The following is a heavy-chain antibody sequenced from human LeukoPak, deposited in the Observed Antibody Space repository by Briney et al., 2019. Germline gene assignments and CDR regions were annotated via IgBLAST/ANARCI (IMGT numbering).Heavy chain of an antibody. CDR1: GGSISSSSYY. CDR3: ARVQGADYYYDSSGYYGPFDY. Sequence: SETLSLTCTVSGGSISSSSYYWGWIRQPPGKGLEWIGSIYYSGSTYYNPSLKSRVTISVDTSKNQFSLKLSSVTAADTAVYYCARVQGADYYYDSSGYYGPFDYWGQGTLVTVSS. J-gene: IGHJ4*02. D-gene: IGHD3-22*01. CDR2: IYYSGST. V-gene: IGHV4-39*07.